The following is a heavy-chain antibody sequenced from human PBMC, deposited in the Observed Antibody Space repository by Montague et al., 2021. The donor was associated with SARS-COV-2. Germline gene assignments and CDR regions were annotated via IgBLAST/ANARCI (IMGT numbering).Heavy chain of an antibody. CDR2: IYYSGST. V-gene: IGHV4-59*13. Sequence: SETLSLTCTVSGGSISSYYWSWIWQPPGKGLEWIGYIYYSGSTNYNPSLKSRVTISVDTSKNQLSLKLSSVTAADTAVYYCARDLGDYWGQGTLVTVSS. CDR1: GGSISSYY. CDR3: ARDLGDY. J-gene: IGHJ4*02.